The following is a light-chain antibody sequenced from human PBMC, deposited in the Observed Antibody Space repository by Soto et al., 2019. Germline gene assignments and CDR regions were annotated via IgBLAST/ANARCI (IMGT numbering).Light chain of an antibody. J-gene: IGKJ5*01. CDR3: QQRSNWIT. CDR2: DAS. Sequence: EILLTQSPATLSLSPGERATLSCRASQSVSSYLAWYQQKPGQAPRLLIYDASNRATGIPARFIGSGSGTDFTLTITSLQPEDFAVYYCQQRSNWITFGQGTRLEIK. V-gene: IGKV3-11*01. CDR1: QSVSSY.